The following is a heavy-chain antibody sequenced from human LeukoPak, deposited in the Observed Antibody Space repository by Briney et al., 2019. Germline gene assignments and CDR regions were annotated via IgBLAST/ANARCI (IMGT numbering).Heavy chain of an antibody. Sequence: GGSLRLSCAASGFTFNSYWMSWVRQAPGKGLEWVANIKQDGSEKYYVDSMKGRFTFSRDNAKNSLYLQMNSLRAEDTAVYYCARAVGYFWSGPRFDYWGQGTLVTVSS. V-gene: IGHV3-7*01. J-gene: IGHJ4*02. CDR1: GFTFNSYW. D-gene: IGHD3-3*01. CDR3: ARAVGYFWSGPRFDY. CDR2: IKQDGSEK.